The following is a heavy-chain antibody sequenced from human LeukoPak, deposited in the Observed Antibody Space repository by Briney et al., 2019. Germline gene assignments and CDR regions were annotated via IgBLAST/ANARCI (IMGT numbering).Heavy chain of an antibody. D-gene: IGHD5-24*01. Sequence: SETLSLTCTVSGGSISSYYWSWIRQPPGKGLEWIGYIYYSGSTNYNPSLKSRVTISVDTSKNQFSLKLSSVTAADTAVYYCARARDGAFDTWGQGTMVTVSS. J-gene: IGHJ3*02. CDR1: GGSISSYY. CDR2: IYYSGST. V-gene: IGHV4-59*01. CDR3: ARARDGAFDT.